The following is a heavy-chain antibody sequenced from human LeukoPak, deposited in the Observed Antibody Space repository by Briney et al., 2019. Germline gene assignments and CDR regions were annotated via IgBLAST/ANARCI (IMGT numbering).Heavy chain of an antibody. Sequence: SVKVSCKASGGTFSSYAISWVRQAPGQGLEWMGGIIPIFGTANYAQKFQGRVTITADKSTSTDYMELSSLTSDDRAVYYCARGRGTPGTSRDFYFYYYMDVWGTGTTVTVSS. CDR2: IIPIFGTA. CDR3: ARGRGTPGTSRDFYFYYYMDV. J-gene: IGHJ6*03. CDR1: GGTFSSYA. V-gene: IGHV1-69*06. D-gene: IGHD1-1*01.